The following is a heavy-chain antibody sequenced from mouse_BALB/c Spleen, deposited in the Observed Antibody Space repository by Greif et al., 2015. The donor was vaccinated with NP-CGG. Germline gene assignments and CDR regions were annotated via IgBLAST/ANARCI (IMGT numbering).Heavy chain of an antibody. V-gene: IGHV1-7*01. J-gene: IGHJ2*01. CDR3: ARRYGNLHFDY. CDR2: INPSTGYT. CDR1: GYTFTSYW. Sequence: VQLQQSGAELAKPGASVKMSSKASGYTFTSYWMHWVKQRPGQGLEWIGYINPSTGYTEYNQKFKDKATLTADKSSSTAYMQLSSLTSEDSAVYYCARRYGNLHFDYWGQGTTLTVSS. D-gene: IGHD2-10*02.